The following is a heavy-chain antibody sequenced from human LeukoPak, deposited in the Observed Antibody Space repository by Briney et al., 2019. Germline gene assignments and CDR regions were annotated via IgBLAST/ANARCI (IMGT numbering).Heavy chain of an antibody. D-gene: IGHD3-10*01. J-gene: IGHJ4*02. Sequence: ASVKVSCKASGYTFTSYYMHWVRQAPGQGLEWMGLINPSGSSTSYAQKFQGRVTMTRNTSISTAYMELSSLRSEDTAVYYCARGPMYYYGSGSSNHFDYWGQGTLVTVSS. CDR1: GYTFTSYY. V-gene: IGHV1-46*01. CDR2: INPSGSST. CDR3: ARGPMYYYGSGSSNHFDY.